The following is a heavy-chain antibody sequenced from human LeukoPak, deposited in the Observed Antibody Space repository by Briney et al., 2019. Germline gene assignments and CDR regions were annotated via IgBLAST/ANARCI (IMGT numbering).Heavy chain of an antibody. J-gene: IGHJ4*02. Sequence: SETLSLACAVSGGSISSNNWWCWIRQPPGKGLEWIGYIYYSGSTYYNPSLKSRATISVDTSKNQFSLKLSSVTAADTAVYYCARGPRFDYWGQGTLVTVSS. V-gene: IGHV4-30-4*01. CDR3: ARGPRFDY. CDR1: GGSISSNNW. CDR2: IYYSGST.